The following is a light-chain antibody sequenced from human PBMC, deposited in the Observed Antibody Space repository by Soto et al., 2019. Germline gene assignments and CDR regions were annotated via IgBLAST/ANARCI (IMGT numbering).Light chain of an antibody. J-gene: IGKJ4*01. V-gene: IGKV3-20*01. Sequence: EIVLTQSPGTLSLSPGERATLSCRASQSVSSSYLAWYQQKPGQAPRLLIYGASSRATGIPDRFSGSGSGTEFTLTISRLEPEDFAGYYCQQYGISSLTCGGGTRVEIK. CDR2: GAS. CDR3: QQYGISSLT. CDR1: QSVSSSY.